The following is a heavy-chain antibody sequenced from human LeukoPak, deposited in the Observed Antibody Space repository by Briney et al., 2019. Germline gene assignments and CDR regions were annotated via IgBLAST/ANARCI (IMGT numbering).Heavy chain of an antibody. CDR1: GGSISSYY. CDR3: ARRFYSDGHHDS. CDR2: ISYSGST. Sequence: SSETLSLTCTVPGGSISSYYWSWIRQPPGKGLEWIGYISYSGSTNYNPSLKSRVTISVDTSKNQFSLNLTSVTAADTAVYYCARRFYSDGHHDSWGQGTLVTVSP. J-gene: IGHJ5*01. V-gene: IGHV4-59*08. D-gene: IGHD3-22*01.